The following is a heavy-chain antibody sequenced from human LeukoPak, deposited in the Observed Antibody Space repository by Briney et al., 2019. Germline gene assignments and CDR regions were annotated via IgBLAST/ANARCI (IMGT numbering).Heavy chain of an antibody. CDR2: TYYRAKWYN. Sequence: SPTLSLTFAISGDSVSSNSVAWNWIRQSPSRGLEWLGRTYYRAKWYNEYAESVKSRINIKPDTSRNQFSLQLNSVTPEDTAVYYCARDKAGLDYWGQGTLVTVSS. D-gene: IGHD6-13*01. V-gene: IGHV6-1*01. J-gene: IGHJ4*02. CDR1: GDSVSSNSVA. CDR3: ARDKAGLDY.